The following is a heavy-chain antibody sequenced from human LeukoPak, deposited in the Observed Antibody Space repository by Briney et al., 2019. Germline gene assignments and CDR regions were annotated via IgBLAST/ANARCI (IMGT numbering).Heavy chain of an antibody. D-gene: IGHD3-22*01. Sequence: PGGSLRLSCAASGFTFSSYSMNWVRQAPGKGLEWVSSISSSSSYIYYADSVKGRFTISRDNAKNSLYLQMNSLRAEDTAVYYCARDPDSSYYFDYWGQGTLVTVSS. CDR3: ARDPDSSYYFDY. V-gene: IGHV3-21*01. J-gene: IGHJ4*02. CDR1: GFTFSSYS. CDR2: ISSSSSYI.